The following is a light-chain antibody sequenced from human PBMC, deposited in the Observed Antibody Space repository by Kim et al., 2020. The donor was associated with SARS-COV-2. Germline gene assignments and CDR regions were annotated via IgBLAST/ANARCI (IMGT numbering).Light chain of an antibody. J-gene: IGKJ1*01. CDR1: QTVTNIR. CDR3: QQYGTSPQT. V-gene: IGKV3-20*01. CDR2: GVS. Sequence: LSPGERATRSCRSSQTVTNIRAWYQQKPGQAPRLLIYGVSNRATGIPDRFSGSGFGTDFTLTISRLEPEDFAVYYCQQYGTSPQTFGQGTKVDIK.